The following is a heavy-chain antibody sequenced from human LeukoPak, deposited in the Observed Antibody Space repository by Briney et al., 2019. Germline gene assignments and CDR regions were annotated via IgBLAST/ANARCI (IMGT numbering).Heavy chain of an antibody. J-gene: IGHJ4*02. CDR2: ISYDGSNK. Sequence: GGSLRLSCAASGFTFSSYGMHWVRQAPGKGLEWVAVISYDGSNKYYADSVKGRFTISRDNSKNTLYLQMNSLRVEDTAVYYCAKDSADYWGQGTLVTVAS. V-gene: IGHV3-30*18. CDR1: GFTFSSYG. CDR3: AKDSADY.